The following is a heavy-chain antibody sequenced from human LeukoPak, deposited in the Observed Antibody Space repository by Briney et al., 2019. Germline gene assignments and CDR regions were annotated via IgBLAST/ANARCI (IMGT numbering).Heavy chain of an antibody. Sequence: PGGSLRLSCAASGFTFSSYEMNWIRQAPGRGLEWVSYISNSDSTIYYADSVKGRFTISRDNAKNSLYLQMNSLGAEDTAVYYCARALYPVAAAGNHFWFDPWGQGTLVTVSS. D-gene: IGHD6-13*01. V-gene: IGHV3-48*03. J-gene: IGHJ5*02. CDR3: ARALYPVAAAGNHFWFDP. CDR2: ISNSDSTI. CDR1: GFTFSSYE.